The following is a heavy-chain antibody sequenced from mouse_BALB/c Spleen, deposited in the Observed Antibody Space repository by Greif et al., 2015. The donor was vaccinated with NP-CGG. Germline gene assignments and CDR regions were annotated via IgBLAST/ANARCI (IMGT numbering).Heavy chain of an antibody. D-gene: IGHD1-1*01. Sequence: VQLQQSGAELVRPGVSVKISCKGSGYTFTDYAMHWVKQSHAKSLEWIGVISTYYGDASYNQKFKGKATMTVDKSSSTAYMELARLTSEDSAIYYCARKGTTVEYAMDYWGQGTSVTVSS. J-gene: IGHJ4*01. V-gene: IGHV1S137*01. CDR1: GYTFTDYA. CDR3: ARKGTTVEYAMDY. CDR2: ISTYYGDA.